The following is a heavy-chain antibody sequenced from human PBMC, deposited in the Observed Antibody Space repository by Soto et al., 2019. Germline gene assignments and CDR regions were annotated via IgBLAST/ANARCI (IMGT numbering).Heavy chain of an antibody. Sequence: GGSLRLSCVASQFPFDVYSMHWVRQAPGKGLEWVSYIRHTTSATFYSDAVKGRFTISRDNRKNSLFLQMNSLRDDYTGVYFCARDRGSSGMFELDVWGPGTLVTVS. CDR1: QFPFDVYS. CDR2: IRHTTSAT. V-gene: IGHV3-48*02. J-gene: IGHJ3*01. D-gene: IGHD6-19*01. CDR3: ARDRGSSGMFELDV.